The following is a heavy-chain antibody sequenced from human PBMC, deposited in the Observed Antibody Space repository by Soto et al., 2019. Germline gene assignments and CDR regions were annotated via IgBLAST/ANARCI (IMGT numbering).Heavy chain of an antibody. CDR3: ARDGGNICSGGSCYFQAPDY. J-gene: IGHJ4*02. Sequence: VQLVESGGGSVQPGGSLRLSCSASGFTFSNYAMSWVRQAPGKGLEWVASISGSGRSTNYADSVKGRFTISRDNSKNTLAVQMSSLRAEDTAVYYCARDGGNICSGGSCYFQAPDYWGQGTLVTVSP. CDR2: ISGSGRST. V-gene: IGHV3-23*04. CDR1: GFTFSNYA. D-gene: IGHD2-15*01.